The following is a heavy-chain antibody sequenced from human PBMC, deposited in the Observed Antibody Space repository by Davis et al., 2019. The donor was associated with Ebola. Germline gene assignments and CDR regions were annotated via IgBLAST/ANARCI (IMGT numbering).Heavy chain of an antibody. CDR3: ARGGYYDSSGYSHAAFDI. CDR1: GFTFSSNS. D-gene: IGHD3-22*01. CDR2: ISSSSYYI. J-gene: IGHJ3*02. V-gene: IGHV3-21*01. Sequence: GGSLRLSCAASGFTFSSNSMNWVRQAPGKGLEWVSFISSSSYYIYYADSLKGRFTISRDNAKNSLYLQMNSLTAEDTAVYHCARGGYYDSSGYSHAAFDIWGQGTMVTVSS.